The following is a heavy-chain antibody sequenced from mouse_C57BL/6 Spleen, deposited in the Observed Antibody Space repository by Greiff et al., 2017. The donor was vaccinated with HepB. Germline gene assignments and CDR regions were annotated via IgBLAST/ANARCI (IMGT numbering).Heavy chain of an antibody. V-gene: IGHV14-2*01. D-gene: IGHD1-1*01. CDR2: IDPEDGET. J-gene: IGHJ1*03. CDR1: GFNIKDYY. Sequence: VQLQQSGAELVKPGASVKLYCTASGFNIKDYYMHWVKQRTEQGLEWIGRIDPEDGETKYAPKFQGKATITADTSSNTAYLQLSSLTSEDTAVYYCASSGYYGVAGYFDVWGTGTTVTVSS. CDR3: ASSGYYGVAGYFDV.